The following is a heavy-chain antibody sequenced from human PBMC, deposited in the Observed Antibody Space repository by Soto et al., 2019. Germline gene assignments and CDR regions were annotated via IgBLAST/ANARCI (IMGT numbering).Heavy chain of an antibody. V-gene: IGHV1-18*04. D-gene: IGHD6-25*01. J-gene: IGHJ4*02. Sequence: GASVKVSCKASGYTFTRYGISWVRQAPGQGLEWMGWISPYSGNRDYAQKFQGIVTMTTDTFTSTAYMELRGLRSDDTAMYYWGTGDPATYMRLALDDWGQGTQVTVSS. CDR3: GTGDPATYMRLALDD. CDR1: GYTFTRYG. CDR2: ISPYSGNR.